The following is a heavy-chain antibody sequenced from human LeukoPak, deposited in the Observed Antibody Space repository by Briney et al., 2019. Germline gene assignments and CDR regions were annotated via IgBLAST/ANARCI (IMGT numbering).Heavy chain of an antibody. CDR3: ARLAVRGYRYLDNWFDP. D-gene: IGHD3-10*01. CDR1: GYTFTSYD. CDR2: MNPNSGNT. Sequence: ASVKVSCKASGYTFTSYDINWVRQATGQGLEWMGWMNPNSGNTGYAQKFQGRVTMTRNTSISTAYMELSRLRSEDTAVYYCARLAVRGYRYLDNWFDPWGQGTLVTVSS. V-gene: IGHV1-8*01. J-gene: IGHJ5*02.